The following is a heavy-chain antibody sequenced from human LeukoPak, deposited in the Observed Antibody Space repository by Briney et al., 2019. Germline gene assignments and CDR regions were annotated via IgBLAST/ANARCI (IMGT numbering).Heavy chain of an antibody. Sequence: GGSLRLSCAACGFTFSSDSMNWVRQAPGKGLEWVSSISSSSSYIYYADSVKGRFTISRDNAKNSLYLQMNSLRAEDTAVYYCARAPPYIAAAGPNWFDPWDQGTLVTVSS. D-gene: IGHD6-13*01. CDR1: GFTFSSDS. J-gene: IGHJ5*02. CDR3: ARAPPYIAAAGPNWFDP. V-gene: IGHV3-21*01. CDR2: ISSSSSYI.